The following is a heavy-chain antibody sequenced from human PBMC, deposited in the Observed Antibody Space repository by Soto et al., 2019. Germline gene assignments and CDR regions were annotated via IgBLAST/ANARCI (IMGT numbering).Heavy chain of an antibody. CDR1: GFTFSSHW. CDR2: ITADGSSA. CDR3: ADLFAGFDI. J-gene: IGHJ3*02. V-gene: IGHV3-74*01. Sequence: EVQVVESGGDLVQPGGSLRLSCVASGFTFSSHWMHWVRQVPGKGRVWVAHITADGSSATYADSVKGRFTISRDNAKNTLYLQMNTLRVEDTAVYYCADLFAGFDIWGQGTMVTVSS.